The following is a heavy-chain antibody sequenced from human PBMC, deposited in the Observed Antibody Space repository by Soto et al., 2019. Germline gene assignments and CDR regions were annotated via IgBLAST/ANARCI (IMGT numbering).Heavy chain of an antibody. J-gene: IGHJ4*02. V-gene: IGHV3-21*01. Sequence: PGGSLRLSCAASGFTFSSYSMNWVRQAPGKGLEWVSSISSSSYIYYADSLKGRFTISRDNAKNSLYLQMNSLRAEDTAVYYCARELGQKFDYWGQGTLVTVSS. CDR3: ARELGQKFDY. CDR1: GFTFSSYS. CDR2: ISSSSYI.